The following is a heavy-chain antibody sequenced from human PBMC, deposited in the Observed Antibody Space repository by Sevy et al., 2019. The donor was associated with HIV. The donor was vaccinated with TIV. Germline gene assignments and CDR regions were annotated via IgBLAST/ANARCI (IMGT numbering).Heavy chain of an antibody. CDR1: GFTFSVYS. V-gene: IGHV3-48*04. CDR3: ASDVYYSDGSGYDFEH. J-gene: IGHJ4*01. Sequence: GGSLRLSCAASGFTFSVYSMNWVRQAPGKGLEWLSYIGSSGSTIAYADSVKGRFTISRDNAWSSLFLQMNSLRPEDTAVYYCASDVYYSDGSGYDFEHWCHGTLVTVSS. D-gene: IGHD3-22*01. CDR2: IGSSGSTI.